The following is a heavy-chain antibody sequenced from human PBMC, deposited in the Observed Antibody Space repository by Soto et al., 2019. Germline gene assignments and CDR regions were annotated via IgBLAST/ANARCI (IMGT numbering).Heavy chain of an antibody. Sequence: GASVKVSCKASGGTFSSYAISWVRQAPGQGLEWMGGIIPIFGTANYAQKFQGRVTITADKSTSTAYMELSSLRSEDTAVYYCARDAPTMVRGVSYAFDIWGQGTMVTVSS. D-gene: IGHD3-10*01. V-gene: IGHV1-69*06. CDR2: IIPIFGTA. CDR1: GGTFSSYA. J-gene: IGHJ3*02. CDR3: ARDAPTMVRGVSYAFDI.